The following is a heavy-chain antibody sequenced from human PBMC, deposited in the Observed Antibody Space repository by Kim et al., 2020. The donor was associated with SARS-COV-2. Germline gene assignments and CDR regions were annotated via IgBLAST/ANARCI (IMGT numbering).Heavy chain of an antibody. V-gene: IGHV4-61*01. Sequence: SETLSLTCTVSGGSVSSGSYYWSWIRQPPGKGLEWIGYIYYSGSTNYNPSLKSRVTISVDTSKNQFSLKLSSVTAADTAVYYCARVIGSRYCSSTSCYKSWFDPWGQGTLVTVSS. CDR3: ARVIGSRYCSSTSCYKSWFDP. CDR1: GGSVSSGSYY. CDR2: IYYSGST. D-gene: IGHD2-2*02. J-gene: IGHJ5*02.